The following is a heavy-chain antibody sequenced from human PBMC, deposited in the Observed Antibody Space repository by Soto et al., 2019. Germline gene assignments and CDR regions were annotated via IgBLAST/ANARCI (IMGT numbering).Heavy chain of an antibody. CDR3: AKDRVGGTFYTPLGF. D-gene: IGHD1-7*01. Sequence: PGGSLRLSCQASGFNFDNYGMHWVRQAPGKGLEWVAVITYDGSNKYYADSVKGRFTICRDNSKNTLSLHLNTLKPEDTAVYHCAKDRVGGTFYTPLGFWGQGTLVTV. CDR1: GFNFDNYG. J-gene: IGHJ4*02. CDR2: ITYDGSNK. V-gene: IGHV3-30*18.